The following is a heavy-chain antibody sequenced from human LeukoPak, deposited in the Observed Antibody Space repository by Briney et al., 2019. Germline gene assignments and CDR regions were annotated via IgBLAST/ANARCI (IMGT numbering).Heavy chain of an antibody. J-gene: IGHJ6*03. CDR3: ARKVLSYYYDSSGYYYAPYYYMDV. Sequence: SETLSLTCAVYGGSFSGYYWSWIRQPPGKGLEWIGEINHSGSTNYNPSLKSRVTISVDTSKNQFSLKLSSVTAADTAVCYCARKVLSYYYDSSGYYYAPYYYMDVWGKGTTVTVSS. D-gene: IGHD3-22*01. V-gene: IGHV4-34*01. CDR2: INHSGST. CDR1: GGSFSGYY.